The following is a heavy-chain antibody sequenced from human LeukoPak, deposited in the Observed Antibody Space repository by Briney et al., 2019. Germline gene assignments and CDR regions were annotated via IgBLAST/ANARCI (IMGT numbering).Heavy chain of an antibody. Sequence: PGGSLRLSCAASGFTFSGYNMNWVRQAPGKGLEWVSSISSSSSYIYYADSVKGRFTISRDNAKNSLYLQMNSLRAEDTAVHYCARDAVVVVAASGPGYYFDYWGQGTLVTVSS. J-gene: IGHJ4*02. CDR2: ISSSSSYI. CDR3: ARDAVVVVAASGPGYYFDY. CDR1: GFTFSGYN. V-gene: IGHV3-21*01. D-gene: IGHD2-15*01.